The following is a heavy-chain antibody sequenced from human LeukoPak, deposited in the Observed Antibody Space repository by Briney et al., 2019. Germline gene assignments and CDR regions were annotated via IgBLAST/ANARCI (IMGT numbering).Heavy chain of an antibody. CDR1: GFTFSSYA. D-gene: IGHD6-19*01. Sequence: PGGSLRLSCAASGFTFSSYAMSWVRQAPGKGLEWVAVIWYDGSNKYYADSVKGRFTISRDNSKNTLYLQMNSLRAEDAAVYYCARDNSGCIDYWGQGTLVTVSS. J-gene: IGHJ4*02. CDR2: IWYDGSNK. V-gene: IGHV3-33*08. CDR3: ARDNSGCIDY.